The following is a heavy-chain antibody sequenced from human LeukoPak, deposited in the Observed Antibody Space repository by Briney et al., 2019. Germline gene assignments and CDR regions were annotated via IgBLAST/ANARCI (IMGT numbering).Heavy chain of an antibody. CDR2: IYYSGST. J-gene: IGHJ4*02. D-gene: IGHD3-22*01. V-gene: IGHV4-39*01. Sequence: PSETLSLTXTVSGGSLSSSSYYWGWIRQPPGKGLEWIGSIYYSGSTYYNPSLKNRVTISVDKSKNQFSLKLSSVTAADTAVYYCASGRITMIVVVTPPHYWGQGTLVTVSS. CDR1: GGSLSSSSYY. CDR3: ASGRITMIVVVTPPHY.